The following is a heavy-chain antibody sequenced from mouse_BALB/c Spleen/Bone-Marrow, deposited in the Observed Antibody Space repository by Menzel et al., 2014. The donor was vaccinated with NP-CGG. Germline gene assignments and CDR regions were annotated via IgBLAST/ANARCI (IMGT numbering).Heavy chain of an antibody. V-gene: IGHV1-80*01. CDR1: GYAFSNYG. Sequence: QVQLQQSGAELVRPGSSVKISCKASGYAFSNYGMNWVKQRPGQGLEWIGQIYPGDGETNYNGEFEGRVTLTADKSSSTAYMQDSSLTCEDSAVYFCASVYDYGRGYAMDYWGQGTSVTVSS. CDR3: ASVYDYGRGYAMDY. CDR2: IYPGDGET. J-gene: IGHJ4*01. D-gene: IGHD2-4*01.